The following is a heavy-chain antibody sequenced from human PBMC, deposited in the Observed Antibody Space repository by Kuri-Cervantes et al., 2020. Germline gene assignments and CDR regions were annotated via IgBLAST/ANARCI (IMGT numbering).Heavy chain of an antibody. CDR2: ISWDSGRT. D-gene: IGHD3-22*01. Sequence: SLKISCVASGFTFDDYSMHWVRQTPGKGLEWVSGISWDSGRTGYADSVKGRFTISRDNSKNTLYLQMNSLRTEDTAVYYCAKDSSGYYYGSFENWGQGTLVTVSS. J-gene: IGHJ4*02. V-gene: IGHV3-9*01. CDR1: GFTFDDYS. CDR3: AKDSSGYYYGSFEN.